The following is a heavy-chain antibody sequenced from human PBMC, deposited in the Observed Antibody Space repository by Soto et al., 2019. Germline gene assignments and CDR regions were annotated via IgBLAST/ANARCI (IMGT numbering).Heavy chain of an antibody. CDR1: GYTFTLYA. CDR2: INAANGNT. Sequence: ASVEGSCKASGYTFTLYAMHWVRQAPGQRLEWMGWINAANGNTKSSQKFQGRVTFTRDTSASTGYMELSTLNSADTAVYYCARDQRRDYDFWSGYAQGFDYWG. CDR3: ARDQRRDYDFWSGYAQGFDY. J-gene: IGHJ4*01. V-gene: IGHV1-3*01. D-gene: IGHD3-3*01.